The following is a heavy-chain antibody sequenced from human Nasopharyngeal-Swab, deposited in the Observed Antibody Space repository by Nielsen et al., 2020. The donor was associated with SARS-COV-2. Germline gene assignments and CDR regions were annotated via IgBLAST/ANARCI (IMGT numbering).Heavy chain of an antibody. J-gene: IGHJ4*02. CDR2: IYYSGST. D-gene: IGHD6-19*01. CDR1: GGSISSSSYY. CDR3: ARERLAVAGSFDY. V-gene: IGHV4-39*02. Sequence: SETLSLTCTVPGGSISSSSYYWGWIRQPPGKGLEWIGSIYYSGSTYYNPSLKSRVTISVDTSKNQFPLKLSSVTAADTAVYYCARERLAVAGSFDYWGQGTLVTVSS.